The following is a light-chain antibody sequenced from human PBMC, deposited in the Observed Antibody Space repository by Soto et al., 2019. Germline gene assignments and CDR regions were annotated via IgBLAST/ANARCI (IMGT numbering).Light chain of an antibody. CDR1: SSDVGTFNL. CDR2: EVI. J-gene: IGLJ1*01. Sequence: QSALTQVASVSGSPGQSITISCTGTSSDVGTFNLVSWYQQHPGKAPRLMIYEVIKRPSGVSNRFSGSKSGNTASLTISGFQAEDEADYYSCSYAGSSVYVFGTGTKDTDL. CDR3: CSYAGSSVYV. V-gene: IGLV2-23*02.